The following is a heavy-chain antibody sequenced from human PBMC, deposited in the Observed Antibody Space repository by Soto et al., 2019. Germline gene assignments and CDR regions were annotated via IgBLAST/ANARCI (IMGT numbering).Heavy chain of an antibody. Sequence: QVQLVESGGGVVQPGRSLRLSCAASGFTFSSYAMHWVRQAPGMGLEWVAVISYDGSNKYYADSVKGRFTISRDNSKNTLYLQMNILRAEDTAVYYCATSWMTTVTYFDYWGQGTQVTVSS. V-gene: IGHV3-30-3*01. J-gene: IGHJ4*02. CDR1: GFTFSSYA. CDR2: ISYDGSNK. CDR3: ATSWMTTVTYFDY. D-gene: IGHD4-17*01.